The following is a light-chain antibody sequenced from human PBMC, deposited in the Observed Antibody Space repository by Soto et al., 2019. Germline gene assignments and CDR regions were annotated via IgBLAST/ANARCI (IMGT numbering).Light chain of an antibody. J-gene: IGLJ1*01. CDR2: SND. CDR3: SAWDDALAAYV. Sequence: QSGLTQSRSGCGAPGQTISISCSGSSSNIGTNAVYWYQQLPGSAPTLLVHSNDQRPFGVPHRFSGSRSGTSASLAVSGLRSEDEADYYCSAWDDALAAYVFGTGTKVTVL. CDR1: SSNIGTNA. V-gene: IGLV1-47*02.